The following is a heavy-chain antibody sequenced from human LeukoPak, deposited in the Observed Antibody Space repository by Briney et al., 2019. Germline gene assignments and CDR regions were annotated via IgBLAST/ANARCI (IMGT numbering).Heavy chain of an antibody. CDR3: ARDRTAAAYD. Sequence: PGGSLRLSCEASGFTFSNYGMHWVRQAPGKGLEWVAFIWYDGSSKYYADSVKGRFTISRDNAKNSLYLQMNSLRAEDTAVYYCARDRTAAAYDWGQGTLVTVSS. CDR1: GFTFSNYG. J-gene: IGHJ4*02. V-gene: IGHV3-33*01. CDR2: IWYDGSSK. D-gene: IGHD6-13*01.